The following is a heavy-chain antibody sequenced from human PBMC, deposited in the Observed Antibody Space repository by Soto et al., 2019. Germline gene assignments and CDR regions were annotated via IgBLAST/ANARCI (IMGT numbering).Heavy chain of an antibody. CDR3: ARQNGSETRYYDFWSDYYYYGMDV. Sequence: SETLSLTCTVSGGSISSSSYYWGWIRQPPGKGLEWIGSIYYSGSTYYNPSLKSRVTISVDTSKNQFSLKLSSVTAADTAVYYCARQNGSETRYYDFWSDYYYYGMDVWGQGTTVTVSS. CDR2: IYYSGST. J-gene: IGHJ6*02. CDR1: GGSISSSSYY. V-gene: IGHV4-39*01. D-gene: IGHD3-3*01.